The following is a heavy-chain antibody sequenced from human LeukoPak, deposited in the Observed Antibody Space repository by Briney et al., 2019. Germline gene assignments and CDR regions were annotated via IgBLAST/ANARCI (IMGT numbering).Heavy chain of an antibody. CDR1: GFTFGSYS. D-gene: IGHD3-9*01. V-gene: IGHV3-21*01. J-gene: IGHJ4*02. Sequence: PGGSLRLSCAASGFTFGSYSMNWVRQAPGKGLEWVSSISSSSSYIYYADSVKGRFTISRDNAKNSLYLQMNSLRAEDTAVYYCARDMGIVTGYYVDYWGQGTLVTVSS. CDR2: ISSSSSYI. CDR3: ARDMGIVTGYYVDY.